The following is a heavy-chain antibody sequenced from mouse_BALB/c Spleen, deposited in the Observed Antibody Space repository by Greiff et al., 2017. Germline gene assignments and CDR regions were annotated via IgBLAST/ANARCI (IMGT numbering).Heavy chain of an antibody. D-gene: IGHD2-1*01. J-gene: IGHJ4*01. CDR3: ARSGYGKAMDY. CDR2: ISYSGST. Sequence: EVMLVESGPGLVKPSQSLSLTCTVTGYSITSDYAWNWIRQFPGKKLEWMGYISYSGSTSYKPSLKSRISITRDTSKNQFFLQLNSVTTEDTATYYCARSGYGKAMDYWGQGTSVTVSS. V-gene: IGHV3-2*02. CDR1: GYSITSDYA.